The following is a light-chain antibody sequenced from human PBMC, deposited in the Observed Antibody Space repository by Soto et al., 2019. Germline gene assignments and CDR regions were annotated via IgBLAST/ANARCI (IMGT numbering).Light chain of an antibody. CDR1: SSDVGGYNY. V-gene: IGLV2-14*01. CDR2: EVS. J-gene: IGLJ3*02. Sequence: QSALTQPASVSGSPGQSITISCTGTSSDVGGYNYVSWYQQHPGKAPKLMIYEVSNRPSGVSNRFSGSKSGNTASLTISGLQAGDEAEYYCSSYTSSSTWVFGGGTKVTVL. CDR3: SSYTSSSTWV.